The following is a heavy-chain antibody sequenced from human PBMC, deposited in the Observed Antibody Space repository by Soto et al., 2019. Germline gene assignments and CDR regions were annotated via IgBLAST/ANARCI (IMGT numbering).Heavy chain of an antibody. CDR1: GFAFSSYW. CDR3: ARVCTGGSGYQCDS. Sequence: EVHLVESGGGLVQPGWSLSLSCAASGFAFSSYWMHWVRQAPGKGLVWVSRINADGSNTNYADAVKGRFTISRDYDKTTQYLHMISLRADDTSVYYCARVCTGGSGYQCDSWGQGTLVTVSS. V-gene: IGHV3-74*01. J-gene: IGHJ4*02. CDR2: INADGSNT. D-gene: IGHD2-15*01.